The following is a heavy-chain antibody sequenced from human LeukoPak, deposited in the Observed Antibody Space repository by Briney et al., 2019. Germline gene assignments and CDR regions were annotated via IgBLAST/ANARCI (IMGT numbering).Heavy chain of an antibody. CDR2: IYPADSDI. D-gene: IGHD2-15*01. J-gene: IGHJ5*02. CDR3: ARQEYCSGGSCYTWFDP. Sequence: GESLQISCKGSGYSINNYWIGWVRQMPGKGLEWMGIIYPADSDIRYSPSFQGQDTISADKSISTVYLQWSSLKASDTAMYYCARQEYCSGGSCYTWFDPWGQGTLVTVSS. V-gene: IGHV5-51*01. CDR1: GYSINNYW.